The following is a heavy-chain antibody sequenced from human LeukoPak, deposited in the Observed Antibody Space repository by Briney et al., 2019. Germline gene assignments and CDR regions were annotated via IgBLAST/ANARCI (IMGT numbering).Heavy chain of an antibody. CDR1: GFTFSSYA. J-gene: IGHJ4*02. V-gene: IGHV3-23*01. Sequence: QPGGSLRLSCAASGFTFSSYAMSWVRQAPGKGLEWVSAISASGGSTYYADSVRGRFTISRDKSKNMLYLQMNSLRAEDTAVYYCAKEGSSGWYSFFDYWGLGTLVTVSS. D-gene: IGHD6-19*01. CDR2: ISASGGST. CDR3: AKEGSSGWYSFFDY.